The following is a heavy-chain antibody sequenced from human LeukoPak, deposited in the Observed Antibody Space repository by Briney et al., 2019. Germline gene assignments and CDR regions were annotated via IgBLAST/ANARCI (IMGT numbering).Heavy chain of an antibody. CDR2: IYSGGNT. J-gene: IGHJ4*02. CDR3: AKDWGEYFDYVWGSFTSFDS. D-gene: IGHD3-16*01. V-gene: IGHV3-53*01. Sequence: GGSLRPSCAPSGFTASGNYMTWVRQAPGKGPEGASVIYSGGNTYYADSVKGRFTISRDNSKSTLYLQMNSLRAEDTAVYYCAKDWGEYFDYVWGSFTSFDSWGQGTLVTVSS. CDR1: GFTASGNY.